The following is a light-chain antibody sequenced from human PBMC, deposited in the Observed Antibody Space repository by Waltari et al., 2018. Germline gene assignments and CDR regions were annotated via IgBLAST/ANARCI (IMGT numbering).Light chain of an antibody. J-gene: IGKJ1*01. CDR1: PTIRTY. Sequence: DIQMTQSPASLSSSVGDRVTITCRASPTIRTYLHWYHQKPGQAPKVLIYTTSSLHSGAPSRFSGRGSGTTFTLIITSLQAEDAGSYFCQQTSTPPHTFGQGTKVDIK. CDR3: QQTSTPPHT. V-gene: IGKV1-39*01. CDR2: TTS.